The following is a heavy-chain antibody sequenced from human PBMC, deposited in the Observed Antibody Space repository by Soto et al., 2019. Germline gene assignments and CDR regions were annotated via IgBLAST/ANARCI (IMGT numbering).Heavy chain of an antibody. J-gene: IGHJ5*02. V-gene: IGHV2-70*01. CDR3: ARLLYGSGSQNWFDP. CDR2: IDWDDDK. D-gene: IGHD3-10*01. Sequence: GSGPTLVNPTQTLTLTCTFSGFSLSTSGMCVSWIRQPPGKALEWLALIDWDDDKYYSTSLKTRLTISKDTSKNQVVLTMTNMDPVDTATYYCARLLYGSGSQNWFDPWGQGTLVTVSS. CDR1: GFSLSTSGMC.